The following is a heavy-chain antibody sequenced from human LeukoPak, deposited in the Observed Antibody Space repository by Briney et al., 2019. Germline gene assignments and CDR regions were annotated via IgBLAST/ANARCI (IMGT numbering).Heavy chain of an antibody. CDR1: GYTFTGYY. CDR3: ARVFSGAISFDY. D-gene: IGHD1-26*01. V-gene: IGHV1-2*02. Sequence: GASVKVSCKASGYTFTGYYMHWVRQAPGQGLEWMGWINPNSGGTNYAQKFQGRVTMTRGTSISTAYMELSRLRSDDTAVYYCARVFSGAISFDYWGQGTLVTVSS. CDR2: INPNSGGT. J-gene: IGHJ4*02.